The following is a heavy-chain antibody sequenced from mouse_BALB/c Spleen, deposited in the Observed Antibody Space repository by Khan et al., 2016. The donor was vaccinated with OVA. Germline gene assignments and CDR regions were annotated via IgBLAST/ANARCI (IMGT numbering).Heavy chain of an antibody. CDR1: GFSLDNYS. Sequence: QVQLKQSGPGLVQPSQSLSITCTVSGFSLDNYSVHWIRQSPGKGLEWLGVIWSGGSTDYNAAFISRLTITKDNSRSQVFFKVISLQPNDTAIYYCARSGYDYGRGALFAYWGQGTLVTVSA. CDR3: ARSGYDYGRGALFAY. CDR2: IWSGGST. V-gene: IGHV2-2*02. J-gene: IGHJ3*01. D-gene: IGHD2-4*01.